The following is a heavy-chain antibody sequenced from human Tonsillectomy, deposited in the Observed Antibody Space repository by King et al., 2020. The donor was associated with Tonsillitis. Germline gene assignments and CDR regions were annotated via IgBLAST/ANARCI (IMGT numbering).Heavy chain of an antibody. J-gene: IGHJ5*02. CDR1: GGSISSGGYS. V-gene: IGHV4-30-2*01. CDR3: VRVIFGSGELPKNNWFDP. CDR2: IYHSGTT. Sequence: QLQEPGSGLVKPSQTLSLTCAVSGGSISSGGYSWSWIRQPPGKGLEWIGYIYHSGTTYYNPSLKSRVTISVDRSKNQFSLRLSSVTAADTAMYYCVRVIFGSGELPKNNWFDPWGQGSLVTVSS. D-gene: IGHD3-10*01.